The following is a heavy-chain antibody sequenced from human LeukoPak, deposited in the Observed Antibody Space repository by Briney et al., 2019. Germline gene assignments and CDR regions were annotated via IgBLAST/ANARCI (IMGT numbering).Heavy chain of an antibody. CDR1: GYTFTGYY. D-gene: IGHD6-19*01. CDR3: ARDRVGSGWPRPFYFEF. CDR2: INPNTGAT. V-gene: IGHV1-2*02. Sequence: ASVKVSSKPFGYTFTGYYLHWVRQAPGQAPEWMGWINPNTGATLYAQNFQGRVTLSRDTSINTAYMDLSSLRSDDTAVYYCARDRVGSGWPRPFYFEFWGQGTLVTVSS. J-gene: IGHJ4*02.